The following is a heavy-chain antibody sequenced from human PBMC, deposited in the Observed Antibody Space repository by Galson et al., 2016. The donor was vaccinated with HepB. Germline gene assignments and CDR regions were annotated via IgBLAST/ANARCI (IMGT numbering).Heavy chain of an antibody. D-gene: IGHD3-10*01. Sequence: SNKYYADSVKGRFTISRDNSKNTLYLQVNGLGAEDSAVYFCASHAPYYYGSGRYPGTFDYWGQGTLVTVSS. V-gene: IGHV3-33*01. J-gene: IGHJ4*02. CDR2: SNK. CDR3: ASHAPYYYGSGRYPGTFDY.